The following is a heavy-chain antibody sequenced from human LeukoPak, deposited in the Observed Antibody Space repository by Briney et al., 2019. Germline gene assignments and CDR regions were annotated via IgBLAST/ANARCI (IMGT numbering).Heavy chain of an antibody. V-gene: IGHV3-30*18. Sequence: GRSLRLSCAASGFTFSSYGMHWVRQAPGKGLEWVAVISYGGSNKYYADSVKGRFTISRDDSKNTLYLQMNSLRAEDTAVYYCAKEMRYYDSSGPFDYWGQGTLVTVSS. CDR1: GFTFSSYG. CDR2: ISYGGSNK. D-gene: IGHD3-22*01. CDR3: AKEMRYYDSSGPFDY. J-gene: IGHJ4*02.